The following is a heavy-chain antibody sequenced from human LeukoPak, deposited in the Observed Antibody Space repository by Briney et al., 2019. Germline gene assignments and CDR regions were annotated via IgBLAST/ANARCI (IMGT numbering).Heavy chain of an antibody. CDR3: ARATRGSFYACDY. J-gene: IGHJ4*02. V-gene: IGHV4-59*01. CDR2: IHYNGNT. CDR1: GDSISNYY. Sequence: KPSETLSLTCTVSGDSISNYYWIWIRQPPGKGVEWIGYIHYNGNTNYNPSLKSRVTISVDTSKNQLSLKLTSVTAADTAVYYCARATRGSFYACDYWGQGTLVTVSS. D-gene: IGHD1-26*01.